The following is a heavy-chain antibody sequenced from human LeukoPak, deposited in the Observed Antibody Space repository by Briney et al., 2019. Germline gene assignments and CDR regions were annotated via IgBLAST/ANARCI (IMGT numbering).Heavy chain of an antibody. CDR2: TIPIFGTA. V-gene: IGHV1-69*01. Sequence: EASVKVSFKASGGTFISYAISWVRQAPGQGLEWMGGTIPIFGTANYAQKFQGRVTITADESTSTAYMELSSLRSEDTAVYYCARGDYGDYGYWGQGTLVTVSS. CDR3: ARGDYGDYGY. CDR1: GGTFISYA. D-gene: IGHD4-17*01. J-gene: IGHJ4*02.